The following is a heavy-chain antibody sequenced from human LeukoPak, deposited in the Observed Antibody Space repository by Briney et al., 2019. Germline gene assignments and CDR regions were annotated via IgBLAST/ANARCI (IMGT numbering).Heavy chain of an antibody. CDR1: GFTFSDTL. CDR2: ISSGGSDT. D-gene: IGHD1-14*01. V-gene: IGHV3-74*01. CDR3: ARDQTQAGPTTVDH. J-gene: IGHJ4*02. Sequence: GGSLRLSCAASGFTFSDTLMTWVRQDPGKGLVWVSRISSGGSDTKYVDSVKGRFTISRDNGKNTLYLEMNSLRVEDTAVYYCARDQTQAGPTTVDHWGQGTQVTVSS.